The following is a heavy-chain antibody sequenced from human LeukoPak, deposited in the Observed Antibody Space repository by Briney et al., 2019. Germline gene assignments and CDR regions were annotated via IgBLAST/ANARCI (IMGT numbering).Heavy chain of an antibody. D-gene: IGHD3-10*01. CDR2: ISAYNGNT. CDR3: ARATYYYGSGSYYERPAFDI. V-gene: IGHV1-18*01. J-gene: IGHJ3*02. Sequence: ASVKVSCKASGYTFTSYGISWVRQAPGQGLEWMGWISAYNGNTNYAQKLQGRVTMTTDTSTSTAYMELRSLRSDDTAVYYCARATYYYGSGSYYERPAFDIWGQGTMVTVSS. CDR1: GYTFTSYG.